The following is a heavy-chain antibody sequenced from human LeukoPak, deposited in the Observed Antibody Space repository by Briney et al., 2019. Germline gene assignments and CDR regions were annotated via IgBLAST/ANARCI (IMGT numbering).Heavy chain of an antibody. CDR3: ATDTQYSGSYYYVQYYYYYYGMDV. CDR2: ISAYNGNT. D-gene: IGHD1-26*01. V-gene: IGHV1-18*01. J-gene: IGHJ6*02. CDR1: GYTFTSYG. Sequence: ASVKVSCKASGYTFTSYGISWVRQAPGQGLEWMGWISAYNGNTNYAQKLQGRVTMTTDTSTSTAYMELRSLRSDDTAVYYCATDTQYSGSYYYVQYYYYYYGMDVWGQGTTVTVSS.